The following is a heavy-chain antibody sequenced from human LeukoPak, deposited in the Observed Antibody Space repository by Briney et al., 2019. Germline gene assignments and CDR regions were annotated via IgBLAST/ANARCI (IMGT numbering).Heavy chain of an antibody. Sequence: GGSLRLSCAASGFTFSDYYMSWIRQAPGKGLEWVSYISSSGSTIYYADSVKGRFTISRDNAKNSLYLQMNSLRAEDTAVYYCARDARPKLLWFGKTPVGDYWGQGTLVTVPS. J-gene: IGHJ4*02. CDR2: ISSSGSTI. CDR3: ARDARPKLLWFGKTPVGDY. D-gene: IGHD3-10*01. V-gene: IGHV3-11*01. CDR1: GFTFSDYY.